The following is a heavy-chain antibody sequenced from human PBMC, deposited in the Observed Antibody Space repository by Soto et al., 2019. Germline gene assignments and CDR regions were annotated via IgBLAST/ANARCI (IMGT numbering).Heavy chain of an antibody. CDR2: IYYSGST. CDR1: GGSISSGGYY. J-gene: IGHJ4*02. CDR3: AASEKALYYFDY. V-gene: IGHV4-31*03. Sequence: TLSLTCTVSGGSISSGGYYWSWIRQHPGKGLEWIGYIYYSGSTYYNPSLKSRVTISVDTSKNQFSLKLSSVTAADTAVYYCAASEKALYYFDYWGQGTLVTVSS. D-gene: IGHD3-10*01.